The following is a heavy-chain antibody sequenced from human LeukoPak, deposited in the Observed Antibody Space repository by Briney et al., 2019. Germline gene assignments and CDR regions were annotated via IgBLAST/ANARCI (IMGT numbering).Heavy chain of an antibody. CDR3: AKESRLYYYGPGSLH. CDR1: GFTFSSYG. V-gene: IGHV3-30*02. D-gene: IGHD3-10*01. CDR2: IRYDGSNK. J-gene: IGHJ4*02. Sequence: GGSLRLSCAASGFTFSSYGMHWVRQAPGKGLEWVAFIRYDGSNKYYADSVKGRFTISRDNSKNTLYLQMNSLRAEDTAVSYCAKESRLYYYGPGSLHWGQGTLVTVSS.